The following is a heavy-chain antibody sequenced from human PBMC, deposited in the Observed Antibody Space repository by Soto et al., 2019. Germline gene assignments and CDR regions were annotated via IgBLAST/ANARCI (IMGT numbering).Heavy chain of an antibody. Sequence: PGGSLRLSCAASGFTFNIYALHWVRLAPGKGLEWVAVIPFDGTKKYYSDSVKGRFTISRDNLKNTLYLQMNNLRVEDAALYFCAREDDYGYRYINYGLDVWGQGTTVTVSS. CDR2: IPFDGTKK. V-gene: IGHV3-30-3*01. CDR1: GFTFNIYA. J-gene: IGHJ6*02. D-gene: IGHD4-17*01. CDR3: AREDDYGYRYINYGLDV.